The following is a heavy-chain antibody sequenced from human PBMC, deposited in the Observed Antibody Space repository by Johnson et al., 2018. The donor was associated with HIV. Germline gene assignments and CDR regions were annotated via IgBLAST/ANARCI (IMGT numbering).Heavy chain of an antibody. D-gene: IGHD3-16*01. CDR2: ISYDGINK. Sequence: QVQLVESGGGVVQPGRSLRLSCAATGFTFNSYAMHWVRQAPGKGLEWVAVISYDGINKYYADSVKGRFTISRDNSKKTLYLQMNSLRPEDTSVYYFAREVYAHDAFDIWGQGTMVTVSS. CDR1: GFTFNSYA. V-gene: IGHV3-30-3*01. J-gene: IGHJ3*02. CDR3: AREVYAHDAFDI.